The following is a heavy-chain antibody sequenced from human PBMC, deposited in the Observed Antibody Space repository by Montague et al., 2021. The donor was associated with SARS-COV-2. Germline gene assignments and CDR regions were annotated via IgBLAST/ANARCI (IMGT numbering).Heavy chain of an antibody. CDR1: GYTFTNHW. D-gene: IGHD2-21*01. V-gene: IGHV5-10-1*01. Sequence: QSGAEVKKPGESLRIACKGFGYTFTNHWITWVRQVPGKGLEWMGRIDPSGSYIGYSPSFQGHVTISTDNSIATSYLQWRSLKTSDTAIYYCAREDQLWDPSGKIFDXWGQGSLVTVSS. J-gene: IGHJ4*02. CDR2: IDPSGSYI. CDR3: AREDQLWDPSGKIFDX.